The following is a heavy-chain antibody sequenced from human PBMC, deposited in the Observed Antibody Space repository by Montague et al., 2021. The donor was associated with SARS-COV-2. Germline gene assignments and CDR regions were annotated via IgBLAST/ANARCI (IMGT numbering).Heavy chain of an antibody. CDR3: ARSLLWFGEPPGY. V-gene: IGHV3-30-3*01. CDR2: ISYDGSNK. CDR1: GFTFSSYA. Sequence: SLRLSCAASGFTFSSYAMHLVRQAPGKGLEWVAVISYDGSNKYYADSVKGRFTISRDNSKNTLYLQMNSLRAEDTAVYYCARSLLWFGEPPGYWGQGTLVTVSS. D-gene: IGHD3-10*01. J-gene: IGHJ4*02.